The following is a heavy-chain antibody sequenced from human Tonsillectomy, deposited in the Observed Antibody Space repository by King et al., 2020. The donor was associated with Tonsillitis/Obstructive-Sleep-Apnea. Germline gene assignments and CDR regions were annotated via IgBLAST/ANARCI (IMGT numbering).Heavy chain of an antibody. V-gene: IGHV3-21*01. CDR1: GFTFSSYS. CDR3: ARDSDGDYLDAFDI. D-gene: IGHD4-17*01. J-gene: IGHJ3*02. CDR2: ISSSSSYI. Sequence: VQLVESGGGLVKPGGSLRLSCAASGFTFSSYSMNWVRQAPGKGLEWVSSISSSSSYIYYADSGKGRFTISRDNAKNSLYLQMNSLRAEDTAVYYCARDSDGDYLDAFDIWGQGTMVTVSS.